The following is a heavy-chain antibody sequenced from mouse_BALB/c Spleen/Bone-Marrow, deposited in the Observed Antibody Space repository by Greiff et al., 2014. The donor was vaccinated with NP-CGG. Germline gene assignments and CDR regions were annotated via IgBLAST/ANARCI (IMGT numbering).Heavy chain of an antibody. CDR1: GYTFTSYT. CDR3: ARLLLRAY. J-gene: IGHJ3*01. D-gene: IGHD1-1*01. CDR2: INPSSGYT. Sequence: QVQLKESAAELARPGASVKMSCKASGYTFTSYTMHWVQQRPGQGLEWIGYINPSSGYTEYNQNFKDKTTLTADKSSSTAYMQLSSLTSEDSAVYYGARLLLRAYWGQGTLVTVSA. V-gene: IGHV1-4*02.